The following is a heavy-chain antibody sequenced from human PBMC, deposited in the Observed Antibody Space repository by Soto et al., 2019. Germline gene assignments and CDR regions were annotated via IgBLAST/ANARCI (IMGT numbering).Heavy chain of an antibody. D-gene: IGHD1-26*01. J-gene: IGHJ6*01. CDR2: IYPGDSDT. V-gene: IGHV5-51*01. Sequence: GESLKISCKVSGYSFTSYWSGWVRQMPGKGLEWMGIIYPGDSDTRYSPSFQGQVTISADKSISTAYLQWSSLKASDTAMYYCERHDVEWETSYYYYGMHVWGQGTTVTVPQ. CDR3: ERHDVEWETSYYYYGMHV. CDR1: GYSFTSYW.